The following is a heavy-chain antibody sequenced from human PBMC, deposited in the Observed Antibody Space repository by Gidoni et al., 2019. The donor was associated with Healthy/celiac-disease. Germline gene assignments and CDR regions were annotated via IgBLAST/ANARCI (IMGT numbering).Heavy chain of an antibody. Sequence: QVQLQESGPGLVKPSGTLSLTCAVSGGSLSSSNWWSWVRQPPGKGLEWIGEIYHSGSTNYNPSRKSRVTRSVDKSKNQFSLKLSSVTAADTAVYYCASLLRGYYYGMDVWGQGTTVTVSS. J-gene: IGHJ6*02. V-gene: IGHV4-4*02. CDR3: ASLLRGYYYGMDV. CDR1: GGSLSSSNW. CDR2: IYHSGST.